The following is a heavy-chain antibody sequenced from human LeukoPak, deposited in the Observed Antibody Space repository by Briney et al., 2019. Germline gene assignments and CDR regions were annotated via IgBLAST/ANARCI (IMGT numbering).Heavy chain of an antibody. CDR3: AREGGFWSGYFY. CDR1: GVSISSGGYS. V-gene: IGHV4-30-2*01. D-gene: IGHD3-3*01. CDR2: IYHSGST. Sequence: SETLSLTCAVSGVSISSGGYSWSWIRQPPGKGLEWIGYIYHSGSTYYNPSLKSRVTISVDRFKNQFSLKLSSVTAADTAVYYCAREGGFWSGYFYWGQGTLVTVSS. J-gene: IGHJ4*02.